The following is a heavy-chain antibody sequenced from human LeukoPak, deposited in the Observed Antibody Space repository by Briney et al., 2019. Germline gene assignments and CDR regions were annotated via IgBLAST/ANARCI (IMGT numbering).Heavy chain of an antibody. V-gene: IGHV3-7*01. CDR3: ATGQGHGMDV. Sequence: GGSLRLSCAASGFSLSNYWMSWVRQAPGKGLEWVANMKQDGGQIYYVDSVKGRFTISRDNAKNTLYLQMNSLRAEDTAVYYCATGQGHGMDVWGQGTTVTVSS. CDR2: MKQDGGQI. CDR1: GFSLSNYW. J-gene: IGHJ6*02.